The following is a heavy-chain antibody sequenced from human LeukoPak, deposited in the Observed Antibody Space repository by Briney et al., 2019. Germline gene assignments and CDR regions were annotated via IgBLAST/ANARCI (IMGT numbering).Heavy chain of an antibody. CDR1: GFTFSSHG. CDR3: ARDLGQYYDTSDNWFDP. CDR2: INSDGINT. Sequence: GGSLRLSCAASGFTFSSHGMHWVRQAPGKGLVWVSRINSDGINTSYADSVKGRFTISRDNAKNTLNLQMNSLRAEGTAVYYCARDLGQYYDTSDNWFDPWGQGTLVTVSS. D-gene: IGHD3-22*01. J-gene: IGHJ5*02. V-gene: IGHV3-74*01.